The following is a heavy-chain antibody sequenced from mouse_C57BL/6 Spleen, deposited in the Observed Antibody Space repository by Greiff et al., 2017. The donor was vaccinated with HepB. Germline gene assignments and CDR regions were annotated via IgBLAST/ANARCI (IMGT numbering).Heavy chain of an antibody. CDR3: LITTVVVSYYYAMDY. J-gene: IGHJ4*01. V-gene: IGHV14-4*01. Sequence: EVKLQESGAELVRPGASVKLSCTASGFNIKDDYMHWVKQRPEQGLEWIGWIDPENGDTEYASKFQGKATITADTSSNTADLQLSSLTSEDTAVYYFLITTVVVSYYYAMDYWGQGTSVTVSS. CDR1: GFNIKDDY. D-gene: IGHD1-1*01. CDR2: IDPENGDT.